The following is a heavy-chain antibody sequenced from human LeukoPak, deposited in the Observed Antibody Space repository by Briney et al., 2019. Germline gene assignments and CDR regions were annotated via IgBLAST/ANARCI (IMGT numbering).Heavy chain of an antibody. D-gene: IGHD3-22*01. J-gene: IGHJ5*02. Sequence: PSQTLSLTCTVSGGSISSGSYYWSWIRQPAGKGLEWLGRIYTSGSTNYNPSLKSRVTISVDTSKNQFSLKLSSVTAADTAVYYCARVLDYYDSSGYYEWFDPWGQGTLVTVSS. V-gene: IGHV4-61*02. CDR1: GGSISSGSYY. CDR3: ARVLDYYDSSGYYEWFDP. CDR2: IYTSGST.